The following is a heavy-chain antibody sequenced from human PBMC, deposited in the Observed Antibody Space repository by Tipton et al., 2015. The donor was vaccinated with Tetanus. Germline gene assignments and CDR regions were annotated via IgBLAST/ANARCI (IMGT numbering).Heavy chain of an antibody. D-gene: IGHD3-10*01. Sequence: TLSLTCTVSGGSVSRSSHYWTWIRQPPGKELEWVGYVYHSGSTNYHPSLKSRLTISLDTSKNQFSLNLRSVTAADTAVYYCARWGDASGSTNLYAFDIWGQGTMVSVSS. CDR2: VYHSGST. J-gene: IGHJ3*02. CDR1: GGSVSRSSHY. CDR3: ARWGDASGSTNLYAFDI. V-gene: IGHV4-61*01.